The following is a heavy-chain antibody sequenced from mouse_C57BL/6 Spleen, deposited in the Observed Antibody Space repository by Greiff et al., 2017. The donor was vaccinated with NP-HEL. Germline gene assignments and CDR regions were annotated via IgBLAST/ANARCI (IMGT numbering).Heavy chain of an antibody. CDR1: GYTFTSYW. CDR3: ASVSIYYGYDEYYFDY. J-gene: IGHJ2*01. Sequence: QVQLQQPGTELVKPGASVKLSCKASGYTFTSYWMHWVKQRPGQGLEWIGNINPSNGGTNYNEKFKSKATLTVDKSSSTAYMQLSSMTSEDSAVYYCASVSIYYGYDEYYFDYWGQGTTLTVSS. V-gene: IGHV1-53*01. CDR2: INPSNGGT. D-gene: IGHD2-2*01.